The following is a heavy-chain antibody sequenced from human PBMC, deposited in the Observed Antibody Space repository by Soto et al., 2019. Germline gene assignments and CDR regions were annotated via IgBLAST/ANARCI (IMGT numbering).Heavy chain of an antibody. V-gene: IGHV3-74*01. Sequence: EVQLVESGGGLVQPGGSLRLSCAASGFTFSSYWMHWVRQAPGKGLVWVSRINIDGSSTSYADSVKGRFTISRDNAKNTLYLQMNSLRAEDTAVYYCSRGGSLNWYFDLWGRGTLVTVSS. D-gene: IGHD1-26*01. CDR1: GFTFSSYW. CDR2: INIDGSST. CDR3: SRGGSLNWYFDL. J-gene: IGHJ2*01.